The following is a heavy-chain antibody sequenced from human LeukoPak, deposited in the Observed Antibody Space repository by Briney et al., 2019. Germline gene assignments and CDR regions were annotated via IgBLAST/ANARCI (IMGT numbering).Heavy chain of an antibody. CDR3: ARDQAAAGTDY. Sequence: SETLSLTCTVSGGSISSYYWGWIRQPPGKGLEWIGSIYYSGSTYYNPSLKSRVTISVDTSKNQFSLKLSSVTAADTAVYYCARDQAAAGTDYWGQGTLVAVSS. D-gene: IGHD6-13*01. J-gene: IGHJ4*02. CDR2: IYYSGST. V-gene: IGHV4-39*07. CDR1: GGSISSYY.